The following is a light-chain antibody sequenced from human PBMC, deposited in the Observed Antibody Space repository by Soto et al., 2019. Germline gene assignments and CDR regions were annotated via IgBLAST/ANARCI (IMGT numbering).Light chain of an antibody. J-gene: IGKJ4*01. CDR1: QSVSSSY. V-gene: IGKV3-20*01. Sequence: DIVLTQSPGTLSLSPGERATLSCRASQSVSSSYLAWYQQKPGRAPRLLIYGASSRATGIPDRFSGSGSGTDFTLTISRLEPEDFAVYYCQQYGSFGGGTKVDIK. CDR3: QQYGS. CDR2: GAS.